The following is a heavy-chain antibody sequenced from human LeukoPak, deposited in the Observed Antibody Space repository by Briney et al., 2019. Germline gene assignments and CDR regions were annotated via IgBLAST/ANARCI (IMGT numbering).Heavy chain of an antibody. CDR1: GFTFSSYW. V-gene: IGHV3-74*01. D-gene: IGHD3-10*01. CDR3: ARPPYYYGSGSSYFDC. CDR2: INSDGSST. Sequence: QSGGSLRLSCAASGFTFSSYWMHWVRQAPGKGLVWVSRINSDGSSTSYADSVKGRFTISRDNAKNTLYLQMNSLRAEDTAVYYCARPPYYYGSGSSYFDCWGQGTLVTVSS. J-gene: IGHJ4*02.